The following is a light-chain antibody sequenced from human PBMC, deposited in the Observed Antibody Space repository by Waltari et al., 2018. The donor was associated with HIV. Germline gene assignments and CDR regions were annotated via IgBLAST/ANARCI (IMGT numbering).Light chain of an antibody. J-gene: IGKJ1*01. V-gene: IGKV1-39*01. Sequence: DIQMTQSPSYLSASLGDRVTITCRSSHSIAKYLSWYQQKPGQAPKLLIYAASTLQSGVPSRFSGSGSGTDFTLTISGVQPEDYATYYCHQSYSDAFGQGTKV. CDR2: AAS. CDR1: HSIAKY. CDR3: HQSYSDA.